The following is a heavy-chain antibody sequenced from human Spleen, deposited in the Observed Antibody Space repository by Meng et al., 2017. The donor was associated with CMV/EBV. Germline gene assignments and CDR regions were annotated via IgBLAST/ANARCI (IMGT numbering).Heavy chain of an antibody. CDR3: ARADYDILTGYAWFDP. D-gene: IGHD3-9*01. CDR2: MNPNSGNT. CDR1: GYTFTSYD. Sequence: SGYTFTSYDINWVRQATGQGLEWMGWMNPNSGNTGYAQKFQGRVTITRNTSISTAYMELSSLRSEDTAVYYCARADYDILTGYAWFDPWGQGTLVTVSS. J-gene: IGHJ5*02. V-gene: IGHV1-8*03.